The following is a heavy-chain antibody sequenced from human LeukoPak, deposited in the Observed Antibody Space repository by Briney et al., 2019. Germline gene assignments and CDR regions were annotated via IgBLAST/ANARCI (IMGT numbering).Heavy chain of an antibody. CDR1: GFTFSSYW. J-gene: IGHJ4*02. Sequence: GGSLRLSCAASGFTFSSYWMSWVRQAPGKGLEWVANINQDESKKQYVDSVKGRFTISRDNAKNSLYLQMNSLRAEDTAVYYCARETWAAMPALSFDYWGQGTLVTVSS. V-gene: IGHV3-7*01. CDR2: INQDESKK. CDR3: ARETWAAMPALSFDY. D-gene: IGHD2-15*01.